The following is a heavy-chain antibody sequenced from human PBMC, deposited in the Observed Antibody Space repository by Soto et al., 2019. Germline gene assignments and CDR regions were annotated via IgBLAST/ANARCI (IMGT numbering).Heavy chain of an antibody. CDR3: AGVRGGGSRLFDY. D-gene: IGHD5-12*01. CDR2: IWYDGSNK. CDR1: GFTFSSYG. V-gene: IGHV3-33*01. J-gene: IGHJ4*02. Sequence: QVQLVESGGGVVQPGRSLRLSCAASGFTFSSYGMHWVRQAPGKGLEWVAVIWYDGSNKYDADSVKGRFTISRDNSKNTLYLQMNSLRAEDTAVYYCAGVRGGGSRLFDYGGQGTLVTFSS.